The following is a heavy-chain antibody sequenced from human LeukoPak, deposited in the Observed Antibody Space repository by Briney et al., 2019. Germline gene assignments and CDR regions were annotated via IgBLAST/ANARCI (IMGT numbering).Heavy chain of an antibody. CDR2: IYHSGST. Sequence: PSETMSLTCAVSGYSISSGYYWGWIPQPPGKGVEWIGSIYHSGSTYYNSSLKSRVTISVDTSKIQFSLTLSSVTAAYTAVYYCARAYCSGGSCYPGAFDYWGQGTLVTVSS. V-gene: IGHV4-38-2*01. CDR3: ARAYCSGGSCYPGAFDY. CDR1: GYSISSGYY. J-gene: IGHJ4*02. D-gene: IGHD2-15*01.